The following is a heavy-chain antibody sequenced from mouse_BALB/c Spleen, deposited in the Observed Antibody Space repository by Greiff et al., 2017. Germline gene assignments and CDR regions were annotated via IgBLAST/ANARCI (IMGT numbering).Heavy chain of an antibody. CDR3: ARHVGYYWYFDV. CDR1: GFTFSSYT. D-gene: IGHD2-2*01. V-gene: IGHV5-12-2*01. J-gene: IGHJ1*01. Sequence: EVQVVESGGGLVQPGGSLKLSCAASGFTFSSYTMSWVRQTPEKRLEWVAYISNGGGSTYYPDTVKGRFTISRDNAKNTLYLQMSSLKSEDTAMYYCARHVGYYWYFDVWGAGTTVTVSS. CDR2: ISNGGGST.